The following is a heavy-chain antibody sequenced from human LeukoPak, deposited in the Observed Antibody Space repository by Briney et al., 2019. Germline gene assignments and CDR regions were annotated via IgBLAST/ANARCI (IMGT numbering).Heavy chain of an antibody. CDR3: ARGEGVVNFDY. CDR1: GASISSGSYY. D-gene: IGHD3-16*01. CDR2: IYISGTT. J-gene: IGHJ4*02. V-gene: IGHV4-61*02. Sequence: PSETLSLTCTVSGASISSGSYYWSWIRQHAGKGMEWIGCIYISGTTNYNPSLKSRVTISVNTSKNQFSLKLTSVTAADTAVYYCARGEGVVNFDYWGQGTLVTVSS.